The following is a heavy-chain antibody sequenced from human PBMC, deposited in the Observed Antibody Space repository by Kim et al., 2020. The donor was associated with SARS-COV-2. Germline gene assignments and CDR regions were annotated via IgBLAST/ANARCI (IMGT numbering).Heavy chain of an antibody. J-gene: IGHJ4*02. CDR3: ARGWHIVVVFDY. CDR1: GGSFSGYY. D-gene: IGHD2-21*01. Sequence: SETLSLTCAVYGGSFSGYYWSGIRQPPGKGLEWIGEINHSGSTNYNPSLKSRVTISVDTSKNQFSLKLSSVTAADTAVYYCARGWHIVVVFDYWGQGTLVTVSS. CDR2: INHSGST. V-gene: IGHV4-34*01.